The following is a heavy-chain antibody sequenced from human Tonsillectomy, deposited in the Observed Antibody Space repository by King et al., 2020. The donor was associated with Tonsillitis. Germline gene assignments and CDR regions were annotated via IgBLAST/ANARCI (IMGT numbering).Heavy chain of an antibody. CDR2: IYPGDSNP. V-gene: IGHV5-51*03. D-gene: IGHD3-16*01. CDR1: GYSFTSYW. CDR3: ARRGVYAFFDH. Sequence: QLVKSGAEVKKPGESLKIACKVFGYSFTSYWIGWVRQMPGEGLEWMGIIYPGDSNPRYSPSFQGQVTISADKSISTAYLQWSSLKASDTAMYYCARRGVYAFFDHWGQGTLVTVSS. J-gene: IGHJ4*02.